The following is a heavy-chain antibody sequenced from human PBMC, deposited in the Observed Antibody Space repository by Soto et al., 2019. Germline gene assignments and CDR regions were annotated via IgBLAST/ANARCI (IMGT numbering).Heavy chain of an antibody. CDR3: VKDEGIEAMDV. Sequence: EVQLVESGGGLVKPGGSLRLSCVTSGFTFSRNTMNWVRQAPGKGLEWVASITSSGSYVYYADSVKGRFSASRDNANNSLSLQMNSLRPDDTAVYFCVKDEGIEAMDVWGRGTTVSVSS. V-gene: IGHV3-21*01. CDR2: ITSSGSYV. D-gene: IGHD3-3*02. CDR1: GFTFSRNT. J-gene: IGHJ6*02.